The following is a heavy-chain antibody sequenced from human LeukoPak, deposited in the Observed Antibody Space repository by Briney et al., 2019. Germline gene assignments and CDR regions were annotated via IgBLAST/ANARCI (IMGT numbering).Heavy chain of an antibody. V-gene: IGHV3-21*05. CDR1: GFTFNGYS. D-gene: IGHD3-22*01. CDR3: ARDMYYDSSGIYYSDY. J-gene: IGHJ4*02. CDR2: VSDISSSSSYS. Sequence: GGSLRLSCTASGFTFNGYSMNWVRQAPGKGLEWVSWVSDISSSSSYSNYADSVKGRFTISRDNAKNSLYLQMNSLRAEDTAVYYCARDMYYDSSGIYYSDYWGQGTLVTVSS.